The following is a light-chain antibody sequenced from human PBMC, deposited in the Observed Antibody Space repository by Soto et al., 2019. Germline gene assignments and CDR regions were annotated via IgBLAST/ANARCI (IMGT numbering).Light chain of an antibody. CDR3: QQYGNSRFT. CDR2: GAS. CDR1: QSVSSSY. Sequence: ESVLTQSPGTLSLSPGERATLSCRASQSVSSSYLAWYQQKPGQAPRLLICGASSKATGIPDRFSGSGAGTDFTLTISRLEPEDFAVYYCQQYGNSRFTFGQGTRLEIK. J-gene: IGKJ5*01. V-gene: IGKV3-20*01.